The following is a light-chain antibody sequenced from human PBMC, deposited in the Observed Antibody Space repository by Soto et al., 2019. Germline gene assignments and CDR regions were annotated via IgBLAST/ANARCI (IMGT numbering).Light chain of an antibody. J-gene: IGKJ1*01. CDR1: QSISTY. CDR2: AAS. Sequence: DVQMTQSPSTLSASVGDRVTITCRASQSISTYLKWYQQKVGRDPTLLIYAASSLQSGVPSRFSGGGSGTDFTLTISSLQPEDFAMYFCQQCYSSPRTFGQGTKVEIK. V-gene: IGKV1-39*01. CDR3: QQCYSSPRT.